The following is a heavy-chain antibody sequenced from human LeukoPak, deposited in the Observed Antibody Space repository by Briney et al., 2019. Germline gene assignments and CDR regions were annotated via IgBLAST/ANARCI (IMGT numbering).Heavy chain of an antibody. D-gene: IGHD2-2*01. Sequence: ASVKVSCTASGYTFTSYGISWVRQAPGQGLEWMGWISAYNGNTNYAQKLQGRVTMTTDTSTSTAYMELRSLRSDDTAVYYCARDDSTRIKSYYYYYMDVWGKGTTVTVSS. V-gene: IGHV1-18*01. CDR2: ISAYNGNT. CDR3: ARDDSTRIKSYYYYYMDV. CDR1: GYTFTSYG. J-gene: IGHJ6*03.